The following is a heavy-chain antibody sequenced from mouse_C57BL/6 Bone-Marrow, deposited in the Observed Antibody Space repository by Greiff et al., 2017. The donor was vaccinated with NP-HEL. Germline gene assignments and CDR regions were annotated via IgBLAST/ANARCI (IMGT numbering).Heavy chain of an antibody. V-gene: IGHV12-3*01. D-gene: IGHD2-3*01. Sequence: ESGPGLVKPSQSLFLTCSITGFPITSGYYWIWIRQSPGKPLEWMGYITHSGETFYNPSLQSPISITRETSKNQFFLQLNYVTTEDTAMYYCAGDYDGYWYFDVWGTGTTVTVSS. CDR3: AGDYDGYWYFDV. CDR1: GFPITSGYY. CDR2: ITHSGET. J-gene: IGHJ1*03.